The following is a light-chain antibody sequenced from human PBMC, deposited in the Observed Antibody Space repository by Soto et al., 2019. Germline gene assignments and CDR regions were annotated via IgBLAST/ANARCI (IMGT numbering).Light chain of an antibody. Sequence: EIVMTQSPLALPVTPGEPASISCSPSQSLLYNNTYNYLDWYVQKPGQSPQLLIYFGSNRAPGVHDRFSGSGSGTDFTLKINRVEAEDVGTYYCMQALQSLTFGQGTRLEIK. CDR1: QSLLYNNTYNY. CDR2: FGS. V-gene: IGKV2-28*01. J-gene: IGKJ5*01. CDR3: MQALQSLT.